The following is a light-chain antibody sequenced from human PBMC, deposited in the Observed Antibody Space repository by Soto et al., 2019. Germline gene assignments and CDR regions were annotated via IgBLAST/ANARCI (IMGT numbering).Light chain of an antibody. CDR1: SSDVGSYNL. CDR2: EVI. Sequence: QSALTQPASVSGSLGQSITISCTGTSSDVGSYNLVSWYQQHPGKAPKVVIYEVIKRPSGVSNRFSGSKSGNTAALTISGLQAEDETDYYCCSYAGGSNWVFGGGTQLTVL. J-gene: IGLJ7*01. V-gene: IGLV2-23*02. CDR3: CSYAGGSNWV.